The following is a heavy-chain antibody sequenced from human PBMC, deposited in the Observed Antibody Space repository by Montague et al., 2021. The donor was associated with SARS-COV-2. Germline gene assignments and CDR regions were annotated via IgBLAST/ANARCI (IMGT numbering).Heavy chain of an antibody. J-gene: IGHJ3*02. CDR2: IYYSGST. CDR3: ARATGVSGAFDI. V-gene: IGHV4-31*03. CDR1: GGSISSGGYY. Sequence: TLSLTCTVSGGSISSGGYYWSWIRQHPGKGLEWIGYIYYSGSTYYNPSLKSRVTISVDTSKNQFSVKLSSVTAAATAVYYCARATGVSGAFDIWGQGTMVTVSS. D-gene: IGHD4-23*01.